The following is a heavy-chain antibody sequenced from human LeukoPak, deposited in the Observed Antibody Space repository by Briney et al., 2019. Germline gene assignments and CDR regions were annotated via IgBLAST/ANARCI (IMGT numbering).Heavy chain of an antibody. Sequence: ASVKVSCKVSGYSLTELSMHWVRQTPEKGLEWMGGFDLEDGEIIYAQKFQGRVTMTEDTSAQTAYLELNSLRSEDTAVYFCAIVDRGLGGSFPTDYWGQGTLVTVSS. J-gene: IGHJ4*02. CDR2: FDLEDGEI. CDR1: GYSLTELS. D-gene: IGHD1-26*01. CDR3: AIVDRGLGGSFPTDY. V-gene: IGHV1-24*01.